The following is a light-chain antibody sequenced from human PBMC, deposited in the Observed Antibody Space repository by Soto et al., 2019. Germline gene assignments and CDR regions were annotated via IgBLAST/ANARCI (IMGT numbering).Light chain of an antibody. Sequence: IVLTQSPGTLSLSPGERATLSCRASESVSDMQLAWYQQRPGQAPRLLIYDTSIRATGVPARFSGSRSGAEFTLTISSLQSEDFAVYYCQHYVTWPLTFGGGTKVESK. CDR2: DTS. V-gene: IGKV3-15*01. CDR3: QHYVTWPLT. CDR1: ESVSDMQ. J-gene: IGKJ4*01.